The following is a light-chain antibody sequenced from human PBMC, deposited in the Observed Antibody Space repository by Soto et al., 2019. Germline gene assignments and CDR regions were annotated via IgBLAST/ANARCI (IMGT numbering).Light chain of an antibody. V-gene: IGLV1-40*01. J-gene: IGLJ1*01. Sequence: QSVLTQPPSVSEAPGQRVTISCTGSSSNIGAGYDLHWYQQLPGTAPKLLIYDNSNRPSGVPDRFSGSKSGTSASLAITGLQAEDEADYYCQSYDSSLSAYVFGTGTKVTVL. CDR3: QSYDSSLSAYV. CDR2: DNS. CDR1: SSNIGAGYD.